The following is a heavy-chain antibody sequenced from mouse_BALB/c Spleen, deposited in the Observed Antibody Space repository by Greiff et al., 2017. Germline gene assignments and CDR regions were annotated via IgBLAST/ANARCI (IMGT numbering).Heavy chain of an antibody. CDR1: GYAFTNYL. CDR2: INPGSGGT. D-gene: IGHD1-1*01. J-gene: IGHJ3*01. V-gene: IGHV1-54*03. CDR3: ARGELGDDYGSSDRWFAY. Sequence: VQLQQSGAELVRPGTSVKVSCKASGYAFTNYLIEWVKQRPGQGLEWIGVINPGSGGTNYNEEFKGKATLTADKSSSTAYMQLSSLTSDDSAVYFCARGELGDDYGSSDRWFAYWGQGTLVTVSA.